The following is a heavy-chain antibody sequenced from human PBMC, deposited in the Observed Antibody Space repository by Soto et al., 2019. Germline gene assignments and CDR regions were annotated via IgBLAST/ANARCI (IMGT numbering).Heavy chain of an antibody. CDR2: ISSSSSTI. D-gene: IGHD2-15*01. V-gene: IGHV3-48*02. J-gene: IGHJ4*02. CDR3: ARAPYCSGGSCYSGADY. Sequence: EVQLVESGGGLVQPGGSMRLSCAASGFTFSSYSMNWVRQAPGKGLERVSYISSSSSTIYYADSVKGRFTISRDNAKNSLYLQMNSLRDEDTAVYYCARAPYCSGGSCYSGADYWGQGTLVTVSS. CDR1: GFTFSSYS.